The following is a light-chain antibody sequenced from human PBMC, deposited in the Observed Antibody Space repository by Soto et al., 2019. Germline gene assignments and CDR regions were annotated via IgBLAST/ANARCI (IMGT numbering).Light chain of an antibody. CDR3: QQYGRYRT. J-gene: IGKJ1*01. Sequence: DIQMTQSPSTLSASVGDRVTITCRASQSTSTWLAWYQHKPGKAPNLLIYKASSLESGVPSRFSGSGSGTEFTLTSSNLPPDDVATYYCQQYGRYRTFGQGTKVEIK. V-gene: IGKV1-5*03. CDR2: KAS. CDR1: QSTSTW.